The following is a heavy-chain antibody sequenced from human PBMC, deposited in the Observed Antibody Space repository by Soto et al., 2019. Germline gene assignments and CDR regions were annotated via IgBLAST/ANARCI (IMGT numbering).Heavy chain of an antibody. V-gene: IGHV4-59*01. J-gene: IGHJ5*02. CDR1: GGSISGYY. Sequence: SEILSLTCTVSGGSISGYYWSWIRQPPGKGLEWIGYIYSSGSANYNPSLKSRVSISVDTSKNQFSLKLSSVTAADTAVYYCARGKIIGPWGQGTLVTVSS. CDR3: ARGKIIGP. CDR2: IYSSGSA. D-gene: IGHD3-3*01.